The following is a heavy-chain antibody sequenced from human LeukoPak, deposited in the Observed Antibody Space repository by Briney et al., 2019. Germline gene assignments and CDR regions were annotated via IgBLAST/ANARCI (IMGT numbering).Heavy chain of an antibody. J-gene: IGHJ4*02. CDR1: GGSINGYY. Sequence: PSETLSLTCTVSGGSINGYYWTWIRQPPGKGLEWIGYIYYSGSTNYNPSLKSRVTISVATSKNQFSLKLRSVTAADTAVYYCARRGEGRQQLVWYFDYWGQGTLVTVSS. V-gene: IGHV4-59*08. CDR2: IYYSGST. CDR3: ARRGEGRQQLVWYFDY. D-gene: IGHD6-13*01.